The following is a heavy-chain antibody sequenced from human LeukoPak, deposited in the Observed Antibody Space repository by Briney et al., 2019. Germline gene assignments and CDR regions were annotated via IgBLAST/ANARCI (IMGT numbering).Heavy chain of an antibody. CDR3: ARDSGYSYGLDY. J-gene: IGHJ4*02. D-gene: IGHD5-18*01. V-gene: IGHV4-59*01. CDR2: IYYSGST. Sequence: ASETLSLTCTVSGGSISSYYWSWIRQPPGKGLEWIGNIYYSGSTNYKPSLKSRVTISVDTSKNQFSLKLSSVTAADTAVYYCARDSGYSYGLDYWGQGTLVTVSS. CDR1: GGSISSYY.